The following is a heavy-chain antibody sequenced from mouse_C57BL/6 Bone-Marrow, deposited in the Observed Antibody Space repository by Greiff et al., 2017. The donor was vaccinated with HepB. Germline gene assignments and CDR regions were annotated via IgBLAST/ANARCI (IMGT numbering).Heavy chain of an antibody. CDR3: ARRKNYYGYFDY. V-gene: IGHV5-6*02. D-gene: IGHD1-1*01. J-gene: IGHJ2*01. CDR1: GFTFSSYG. CDR2: ISSGGSYT. Sequence: EVKLMESGGDLVKPGGSLKLSCAASGFTFSSYGMSWVRQTPDKRLEWVATISSGGSYTYYPDSVKGRFTISRDNAKNTLDLQMSSLKSEDTAMYYCARRKNYYGYFDYWGQGTTLTVSS.